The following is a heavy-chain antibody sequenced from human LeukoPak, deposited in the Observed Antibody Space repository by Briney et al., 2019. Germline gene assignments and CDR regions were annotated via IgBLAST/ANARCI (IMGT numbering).Heavy chain of an antibody. CDR2: ISWNSGSI. Sequence: SLRLSCAASGFTFEDYALHWVGQAPGKGREWVSGISWNSGSIGYADSVKGRFTISRDNAKNSLYLQMYSLRAEDTALYYCAKGQNIAVAGNIDYWGQGTLVTVSS. CDR3: AKGQNIAVAGNIDY. CDR1: GFTFEDYA. D-gene: IGHD6-19*01. J-gene: IGHJ4*02. V-gene: IGHV3-9*01.